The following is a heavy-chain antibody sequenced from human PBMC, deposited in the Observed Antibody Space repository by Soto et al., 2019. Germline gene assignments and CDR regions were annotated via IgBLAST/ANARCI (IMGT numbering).Heavy chain of an antibody. CDR1: GYSFPNYW. D-gene: IGHD3-22*01. CDR3: ARHVGTYYYDCSGYWASLLGYYVMDF. Sequence: PGESLKISCKGSGYSFPNYWTGWVRQMPGKGLEWMGIIYPGDSDTRYSPSFQGQVTISADKSISTAYLQWSSLKASDTAMYYCARHVGTYYYDCSGYWASLLGYYVMDFWGQGTTVTVSS. CDR2: IYPGDSDT. J-gene: IGHJ6*02. V-gene: IGHV5-51*01.